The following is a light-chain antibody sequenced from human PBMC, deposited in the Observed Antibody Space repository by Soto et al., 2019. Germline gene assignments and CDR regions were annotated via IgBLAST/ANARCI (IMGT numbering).Light chain of an antibody. CDR2: EVT. CDR3: SSYTNINTRACV. CDR1: SGDIGSYNR. Sequence: QSALTQPASVSGSPGQSITLSCTGTSGDIGSYNRVSWYQQHPGKAPKLIIDEVTDRPSGVSNRFSGSKSGNTASLTISGLQAEDEAEYYCSSYTNINTRACVFGTGTKLTVL. J-gene: IGLJ1*01. V-gene: IGLV2-14*01.